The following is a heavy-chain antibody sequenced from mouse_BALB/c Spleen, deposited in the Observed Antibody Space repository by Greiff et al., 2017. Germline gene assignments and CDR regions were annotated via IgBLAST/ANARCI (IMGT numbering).Heavy chain of an antibody. CDR2: ISDGGSYT. D-gene: IGHD2-4*01. J-gene: IGHJ4*01. CDR3: ARDMITRYAMDY. CDR1: GFTFSDYY. Sequence: EVQVVESGGGLVKPGGSLKLSCAASGFTFSDYYMYWVRQTPEKRLEWVATISDGGSYTYYPDSVKGRFTISRDNAKNNLYLQMSSLKSEDTAMYYCARDMITRYAMDYWGQGTSVTVSS. V-gene: IGHV5-4*02.